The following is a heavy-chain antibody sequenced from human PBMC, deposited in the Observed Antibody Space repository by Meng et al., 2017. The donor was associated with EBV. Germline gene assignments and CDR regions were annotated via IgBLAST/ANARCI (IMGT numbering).Heavy chain of an antibody. CDR1: GGTFRMDA. Sequence: GRLLTVGAGVKRPGSSVKVSGRTSGGTFRMDAVSWVRQAPGQGLEWMGGLIPMVGAPHYAQKFQGRVTIIADESTSTHSMELNSLRSEDTAMNYCASESGRGFTPDYWGQGTLVTVS. D-gene: IGHD3-10*01. J-gene: IGHJ4*02. CDR2: LIPMVGAP. CDR3: ASESGRGFTPDY. V-gene: IGHV1-69*01.